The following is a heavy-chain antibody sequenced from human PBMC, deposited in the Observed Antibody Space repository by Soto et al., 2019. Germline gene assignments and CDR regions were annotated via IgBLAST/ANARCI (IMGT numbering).Heavy chain of an antibody. Sequence: QVQLVESGGGVVRPGRSLRLSCAASGFTFSSYGMHWVRQAPGKGLEWVAVISYDGSNKYYADSVKGRFTISRDNSKNTLYLQMNSLRAEDTAVYYCAKIYSSSWYYFDYWGQGTLVTVSS. J-gene: IGHJ4*02. CDR2: ISYDGSNK. D-gene: IGHD6-13*01. V-gene: IGHV3-30*18. CDR1: GFTFSSYG. CDR3: AKIYSSSWYYFDY.